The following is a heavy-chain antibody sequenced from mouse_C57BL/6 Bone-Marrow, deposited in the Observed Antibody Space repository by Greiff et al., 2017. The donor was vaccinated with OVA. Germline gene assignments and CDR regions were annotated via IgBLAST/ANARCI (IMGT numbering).Heavy chain of an antibody. CDR1: GFTFSDAW. Sequence: EVKVEESGGGLVQPGGSMKLSCAASGFTFSDAWMDWVRQSPEKGLEWVAEIRHKANNHATYYAESVKGRFTISRDDSKSSVYLQMNSLRAEDTGIYYCTSIYYYGSSRRYFDYWGQGTTLTVSS. CDR3: TSIYYYGSSRRYFDY. CDR2: IRHKANNHAT. V-gene: IGHV6-6*01. J-gene: IGHJ2*01. D-gene: IGHD1-1*01.